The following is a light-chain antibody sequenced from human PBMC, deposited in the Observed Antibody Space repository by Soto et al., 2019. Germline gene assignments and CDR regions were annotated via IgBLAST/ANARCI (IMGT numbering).Light chain of an antibody. CDR2: SNN. CDR3: SAWDNSLNGQGV. CDR1: SSNIGRNA. J-gene: IGLJ3*02. V-gene: IGLV1-44*01. Sequence: QSVLTQPPSVSGTPGQRVTISCSGSSSNIGRNAVNWYQQLPGTAPKLLIYSNNQRLSGVPDRFSGSKSGTSASLAISGLQSEDEADYYCSAWDNSLNGQGVFGGGTKLTVL.